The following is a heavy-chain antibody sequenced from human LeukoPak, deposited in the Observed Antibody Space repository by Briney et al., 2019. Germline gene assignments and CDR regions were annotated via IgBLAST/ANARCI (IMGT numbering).Heavy chain of an antibody. CDR2: IYPGDSDT. D-gene: IGHD2-2*02. V-gene: IGHV5-51*01. CDR3: ARHDGVVLGYCSRSCCYTNYFDN. J-gene: IGHJ4*02. CDR1: GYNFSNYW. Sequence: GESLKISCKGSGYNFSNYWIAWVRQMPGKGLEWMGIIYPGDSDTTNSPPFQGQATTSADKSISTAYLPWSSLKASDTAMYYCARHDGVVLGYCSRSCCYTNYFDNWGQGTLVAVSS.